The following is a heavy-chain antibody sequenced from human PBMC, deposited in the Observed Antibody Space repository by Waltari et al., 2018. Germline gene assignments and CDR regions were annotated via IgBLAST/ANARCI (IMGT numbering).Heavy chain of an antibody. V-gene: IGHV1-8*02. D-gene: IGHD5-12*01. CDR1: GYSFTTYE. CDR2: MNPNTRDT. J-gene: IGHJ5*02. CDR3: ARGRDVYAGFDYNWFDP. Sequence: QVQLLQSGAEVKTPGASVKVSCQASGYSFTTYEINWVRQASGHGLEGIGWMNPNTRDTGFAQRFQGRVTMTRDTSVNTAYMELSTLTSEDTALYYCARGRDVYAGFDYNWFDPWGPGTLVTVSS.